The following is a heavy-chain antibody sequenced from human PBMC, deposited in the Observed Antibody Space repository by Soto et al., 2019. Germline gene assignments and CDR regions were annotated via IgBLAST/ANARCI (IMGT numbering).Heavy chain of an antibody. CDR2: ISGSGGKT. Sequence: EVQLLESGGGFVPPGGSLRLSCAASGFIFSDYAMTWVRQAPGKGLEWVSAISGSGGKTYYADSVKGRFTISRDSSKNMMFLQMSGMRAEDTARYYCVKGMNYSYYYMDVWGNGTTFTVSS. CDR3: VKGMNYSYYYMDV. V-gene: IGHV3-23*01. CDR1: GFIFSDYA. J-gene: IGHJ6*03.